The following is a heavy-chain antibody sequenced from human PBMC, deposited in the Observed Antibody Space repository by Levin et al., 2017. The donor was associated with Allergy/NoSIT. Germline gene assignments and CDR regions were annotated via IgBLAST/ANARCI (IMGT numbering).Heavy chain of an antibody. D-gene: IGHD1-14*01. J-gene: IGHJ4*02. V-gene: IGHV3-9*01. CDR1: GFTFDDYA. CDR2: ISWNSGSI. CDR3: AKGYNWNHAYYFDY. Sequence: PGGSLRLSCAASGFTFDDYAMHWVRQAPGKGLEWVSGISWNSGSIGYADSVKGRFTISRDNAKNSLYLQMNSLRAEDTALYYCAKGYNWNHAYYFDYWGQGTLVTVSS.